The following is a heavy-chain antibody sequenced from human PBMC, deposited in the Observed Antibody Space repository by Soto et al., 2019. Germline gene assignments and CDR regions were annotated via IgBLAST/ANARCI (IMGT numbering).Heavy chain of an antibody. V-gene: IGHV3-23*01. Sequence: GGSLRLSCAASGFTFSSHAMNWVRQAPGEGLEWVSAISGSGGSTNYADSVKGRFTISRDNSKNALYVQMDILRAEDTAVYYCAKDLSPNMGCMDVWGPGTTVTVSS. CDR1: GFTFSSHA. CDR3: AKDLSPNMGCMDV. D-gene: IGHD3-10*01. J-gene: IGHJ6*02. CDR2: ISGSGGST.